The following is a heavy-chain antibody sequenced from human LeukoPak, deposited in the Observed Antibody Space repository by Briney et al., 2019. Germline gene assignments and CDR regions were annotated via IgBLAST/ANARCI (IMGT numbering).Heavy chain of an antibody. Sequence: ASVKVPYKVSGYTLTELSMHWVRQAPGKGLEWMGGFDPEDGETIYAQKFQGRVTMTEDTSTDTAYMELSSLRSEDTAVYYCATALSISSGWPRLDYWGQGTLVTVSS. D-gene: IGHD6-19*01. CDR3: ATALSISSGWPRLDY. V-gene: IGHV1-24*01. CDR2: FDPEDGET. J-gene: IGHJ4*02. CDR1: GYTLTELS.